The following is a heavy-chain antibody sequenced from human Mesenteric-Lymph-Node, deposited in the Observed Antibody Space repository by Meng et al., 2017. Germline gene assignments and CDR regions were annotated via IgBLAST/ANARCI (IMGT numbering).Heavy chain of an antibody. Sequence: SVKVSCKAPGGTFTNYIVNWIRQAPGQGLEWFGGFISVFGAANYAQRFQGRVTITTDEFKNTVYLEMHSLTSEDTAVYYCARGGDGGGRDEGVFDSWGQGTLVTVSS. CDR2: FISVFGAA. CDR1: GGTFTNYI. V-gene: IGHV1-69*05. D-gene: IGHD2-21*01. CDR3: ARGGDGGGRDEGVFDS. J-gene: IGHJ4*02.